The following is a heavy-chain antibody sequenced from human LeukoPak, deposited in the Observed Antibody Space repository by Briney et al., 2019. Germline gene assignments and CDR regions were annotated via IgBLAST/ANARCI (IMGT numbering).Heavy chain of an antibody. CDR2: ISSSGSIT. CDR1: VFTFSSYE. D-gene: IGHD3-16*01. CDR3: ARKFGGVFNY. Sequence: PGGSLRLSCAASVFTFSSYEMNWVRQAPGRGLEWVSYISSSGSITYYTDSVKGRFTISRDTAKDSLYRQMNSLRVEDTAVYYCARKFGGVFNYWGQGTLVTVSS. V-gene: IGHV3-48*03. J-gene: IGHJ4*02.